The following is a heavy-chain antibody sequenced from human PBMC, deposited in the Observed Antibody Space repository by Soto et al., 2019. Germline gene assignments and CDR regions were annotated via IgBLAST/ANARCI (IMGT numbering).Heavy chain of an antibody. CDR1: GFTFSIYA. CDR2: ISGSGESP. J-gene: IGHJ4*02. D-gene: IGHD4-17*01. CDR3: VKDPYGDSVNYFGS. Sequence: GGSLRLSCAASGFTFSIYAMSWVRQTPGKGLEWISAISGSGESPYYADSVKGRFTISRDNSKDTLYLQMDSLRAEDTAVFYCVKDPYGDSVNYFGSWGQGTLVTVSS. V-gene: IGHV3-23*01.